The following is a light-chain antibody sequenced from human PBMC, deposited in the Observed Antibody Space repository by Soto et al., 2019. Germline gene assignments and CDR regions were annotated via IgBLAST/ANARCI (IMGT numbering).Light chain of an antibody. Sequence: EIVLTQSPVTLSLSPGETATLSCRASQSVSNDLAWYQQKPGQSPRLLMYGASTRATGIPARFSGSGSGTEFTLTISSLQSEDFAVYYCQQYNNWPPITFGRGTRLEIK. J-gene: IGKJ5*01. V-gene: IGKV3-15*01. CDR1: QSVSND. CDR2: GAS. CDR3: QQYNNWPPIT.